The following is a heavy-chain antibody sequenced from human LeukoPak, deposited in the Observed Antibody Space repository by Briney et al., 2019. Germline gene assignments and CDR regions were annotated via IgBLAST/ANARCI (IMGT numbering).Heavy chain of an antibody. J-gene: IGHJ3*02. CDR2: IIPIFGTA. D-gene: IGHD3-3*01. Sequence: VALVKVSCKASGGTFSSYAISWVRQAPGQGLEWMGGIIPIFGTANYAQKFQGRVTMTTDTSTSTAYMELRSLRSDDTAVYYCARVDYDFWSGSLVDAFDIWGQGTMVTVSS. V-gene: IGHV1-69*05. CDR1: GGTFSSYA. CDR3: ARVDYDFWSGSLVDAFDI.